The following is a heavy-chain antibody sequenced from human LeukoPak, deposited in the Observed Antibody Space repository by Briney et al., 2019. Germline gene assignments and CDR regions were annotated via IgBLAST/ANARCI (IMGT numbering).Heavy chain of an antibody. CDR3: ARTLRYSGSYQDY. J-gene: IGHJ4*02. D-gene: IGHD1-26*01. CDR2: IYTSGRT. V-gene: IGHV4-61*02. CDR1: GGSISSGSYY. Sequence: QPSETLSLTCTVSGGSISSGSYYWSWLRQPAGKGLEWIGRIYTSGRTNYNPSLKSRVTISVDTSKNQFSLKLSSVTAADTAVYYCARTLRYSGSYQDYWGQGTLVTVSS.